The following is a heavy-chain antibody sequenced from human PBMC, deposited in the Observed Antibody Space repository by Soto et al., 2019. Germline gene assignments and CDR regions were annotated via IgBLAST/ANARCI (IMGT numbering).Heavy chain of an antibody. CDR1: GYTFTSYA. Sequence: QVQLVQSGAEVKKPGASVKVSCKASGYTFTSYAMDWVRQAPGQRLEWMGWINAGNGNTKYSQKFQGRVTITRDTSASTAYMELSSLRSEDTAVYYYARDPDGGSALDYWGQGTLVTVSS. J-gene: IGHJ4*02. CDR2: INAGNGNT. D-gene: IGHD1-26*01. CDR3: ARDPDGGSALDY. V-gene: IGHV1-3*01.